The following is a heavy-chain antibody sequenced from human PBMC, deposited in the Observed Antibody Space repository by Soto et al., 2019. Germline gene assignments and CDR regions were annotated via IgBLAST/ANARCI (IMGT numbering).Heavy chain of an antibody. D-gene: IGHD5-12*01. CDR3: AKDLRRVPTISLGS. CDR1: GFTFSSFG. J-gene: IGHJ4*02. CDR2: ISYEGGHK. Sequence: QVQLVESGGGVVQPGKSLRLSCAAYGFTFSSFGMHWVRQAPGKGLEWVAVISYEGGHKFYADSVRGRFTISRDNSKNTLYLQMDSLRSEDTAMYYCAKDLRRVPTISLGSWGQGTPVTVSS. V-gene: IGHV3-30*18.